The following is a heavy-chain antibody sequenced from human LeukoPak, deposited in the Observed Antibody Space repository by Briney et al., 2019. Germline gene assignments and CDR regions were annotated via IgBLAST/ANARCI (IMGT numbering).Heavy chain of an antibody. CDR1: GYTFTGYY. Sequence: SVKVSCKSSGYTFTGYYMHWMRQPPARGLEWMGLINPNSGGTNYAHKFQGRVTITRHTSISTAYMELSRLRSDDTAVYYCARDAAYYYDSSGSSWGQGTLVTVSS. J-gene: IGHJ5*02. CDR3: ARDAAYYYDSSGSS. V-gene: IGHV1-2*07. CDR2: INPNSGGT. D-gene: IGHD3-22*01.